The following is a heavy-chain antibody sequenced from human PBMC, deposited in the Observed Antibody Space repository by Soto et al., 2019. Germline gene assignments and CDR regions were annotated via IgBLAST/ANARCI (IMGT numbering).Heavy chain of an antibody. CDR3: ALRSMAVVPEY. Sequence: PSETLSLTCTVSGASISSGGYYWSWLRQHPGKGLEWIGYMYYSGTTNYNPSLKSRVTMSVDTSTNQFSLTLSSMTAADTAVYYCALRSMAVVPEYRGQGTLVTV. D-gene: IGHD3-22*01. CDR1: GASISSGGYY. J-gene: IGHJ4*02. CDR2: MYYSGTT. V-gene: IGHV4-31*03.